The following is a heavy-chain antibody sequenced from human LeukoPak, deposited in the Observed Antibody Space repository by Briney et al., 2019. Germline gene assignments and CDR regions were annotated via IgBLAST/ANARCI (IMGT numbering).Heavy chain of an antibody. D-gene: IGHD3-9*01. V-gene: IGHV4-61*02. CDR1: GGSISSGTYY. CDR3: ARRGFDWLSPFDY. CDR2: IYISGST. J-gene: IGHJ4*02. Sequence: SETLSLTCTVSGGSISSGTYYWSWIRQPAGKGLEWIGRIYISGSTNYNPSLKSRVTISVDTSKNQFSLKLSSVTAADTAVYYCARRGFDWLSPFDYWGQGTLVTVSS.